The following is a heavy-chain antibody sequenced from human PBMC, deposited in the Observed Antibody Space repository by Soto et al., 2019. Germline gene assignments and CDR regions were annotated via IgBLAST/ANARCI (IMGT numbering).Heavy chain of an antibody. J-gene: IGHJ3*02. CDR2: ISGSGGST. Sequence: GGSLRLSCAASGFTFNSYSMNWVRQAPGKGLEWVSAISGSGGSTYYADSVKGRFTISRDNSKNTLYLQMNSLRAEDTAVYYCAKERLMYYDIGDAFDIWGQGTMVTV. CDR1: GFTFNSYS. V-gene: IGHV3-23*01. D-gene: IGHD3-9*01. CDR3: AKERLMYYDIGDAFDI.